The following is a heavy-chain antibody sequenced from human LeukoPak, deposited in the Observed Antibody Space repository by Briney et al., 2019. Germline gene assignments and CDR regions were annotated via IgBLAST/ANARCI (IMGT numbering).Heavy chain of an antibody. Sequence: ASVKVSCKVSGYTLTELSMHWVRQAPGKGLEWMGGFDPEDGETIYAQKFQGRVTMTEDTSTDTAYMELSSLRSEDTAVYYCASGLAVAGHYGIDVWGEGTTVTVSS. D-gene: IGHD6-19*01. CDR1: GYTLTELS. CDR2: FDPEDGET. CDR3: ASGLAVAGHYGIDV. V-gene: IGHV1-24*01. J-gene: IGHJ6*04.